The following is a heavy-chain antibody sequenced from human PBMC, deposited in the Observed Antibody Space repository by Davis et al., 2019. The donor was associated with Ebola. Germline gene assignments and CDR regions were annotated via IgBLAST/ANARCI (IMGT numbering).Heavy chain of an antibody. Sequence: SVKVSCKASGFTFTSSAMQWVRQARGQRLEWIGWIVVGSGNTNYAQKFQERVTITRDMSTSTAYMELSSLRSEDTAVYYCATETPQVEMATGRGRDAFDIWGQGTMVTVSS. D-gene: IGHD5-24*01. J-gene: IGHJ3*02. V-gene: IGHV1-58*02. CDR3: ATETPQVEMATGRGRDAFDI. CDR1: GFTFTSSA. CDR2: IVVGSGNT.